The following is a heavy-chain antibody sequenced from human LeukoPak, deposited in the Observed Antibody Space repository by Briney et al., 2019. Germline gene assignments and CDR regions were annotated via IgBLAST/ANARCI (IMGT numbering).Heavy chain of an antibody. CDR1: GGSFSGYY. CDR2: INHSGST. V-gene: IGHV4-34*01. J-gene: IGHJ4*02. CDR3: ARRGSVGGYCSGGSCFGY. Sequence: SETLSLTCAVYGGSFSGYYWSWIRQPPGKGLEWSGEINHSGSTNYNPSLKSRVTISVDTSKNQFSLKLSSVAAADTAVYYCARRGSVGGYCSGGSCFGYWGQGTLVTVSS. D-gene: IGHD2-15*01.